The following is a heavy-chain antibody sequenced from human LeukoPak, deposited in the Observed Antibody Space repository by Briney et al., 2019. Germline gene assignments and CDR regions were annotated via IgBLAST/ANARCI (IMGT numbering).Heavy chain of an antibody. CDR1: GFTFSSYS. CDR3: ARGLLLGYCSSTSCYSFDY. Sequence: GGSLRLSCAASGFTFSSYSMNWVRQAPGKGLEWVSSISSSSSYIYYADSVKGRFTISRDNAKNSLYLQMNSLRAEDTAVYYCARGLLLGYCSSTSCYSFDYWGQGTLVTVSS. V-gene: IGHV3-21*01. D-gene: IGHD2-2*01. CDR2: ISSSSSYI. J-gene: IGHJ4*02.